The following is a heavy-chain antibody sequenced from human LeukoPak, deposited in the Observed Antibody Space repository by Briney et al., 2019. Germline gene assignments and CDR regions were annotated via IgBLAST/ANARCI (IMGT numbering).Heavy chain of an antibody. CDR3: ARRSWSGYYYYFDY. CDR1: GGSISSYY. V-gene: IGHV4-4*07. D-gene: IGHD3-3*01. J-gene: IGHJ4*02. Sequence: SETLSLTCTVSGGSISSYYWNWIRQPAGKGLEWIGRLYTSGSTNYNPSLKSRVTISVDTSKNQFSLKLSSVTAADTAVYYCARRSWSGYYYYFDYWGQGTLVTVSS. CDR2: LYTSGST.